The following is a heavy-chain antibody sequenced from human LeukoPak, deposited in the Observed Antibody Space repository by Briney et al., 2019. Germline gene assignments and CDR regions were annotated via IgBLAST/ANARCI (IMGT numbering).Heavy chain of an antibody. Sequence: GRSLRLSCTASGFTFGDYAMSWVRQAPGKGLEWVSSISSSSTYIYYADSVRGRFTISRDNTKNSLYLQMNSLRAEDTAVYYCARDQGYCSSTSCLIQYFQHWGQGTLVTVSS. CDR3: ARDQGYCSSTSCLIQYFQH. J-gene: IGHJ1*01. D-gene: IGHD2-2*01. CDR1: GFTFGDYA. CDR2: ISSSSTYI. V-gene: IGHV3-21*01.